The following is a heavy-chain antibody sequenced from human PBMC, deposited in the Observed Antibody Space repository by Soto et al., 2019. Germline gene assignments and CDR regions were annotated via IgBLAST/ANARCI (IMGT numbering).Heavy chain of an antibody. CDR1: GFTFSSYA. V-gene: IGHV3-30-3*01. CDR2: ISYDGSNK. D-gene: IGHD3-10*01. Sequence: QVQLVESGGGVVQPGRSLRLSCAASGFTFSSYAMHWVRQAPGKGLEWVAVISYDGSNKYYADSVQGRFTISRDNSKNTLYLYLQMNGLRAEDTAVYYCARDRVSGSGSHKGDYYYYYGMDVWGQGHTVTVSS. J-gene: IGHJ6*02. CDR3: ARDRVSGSGSHKGDYYYYYGMDV.